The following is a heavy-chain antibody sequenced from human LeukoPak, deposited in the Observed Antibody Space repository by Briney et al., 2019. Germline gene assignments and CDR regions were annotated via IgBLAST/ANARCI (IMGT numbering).Heavy chain of an antibody. CDR3: ARDAHDYGDYQEVNAFDI. CDR2: ISSSGSTI. CDR1: GFTFSSYE. Sequence: PGGSLRLPCAASGFTFSSYEMNWVRQAPGKGLEWVSYISSSGSTIYYADSVKGRFTISRDNAKNSLYLQMNSLRAEDTAVYYCARDAHDYGDYQEVNAFDIWGQGTMVTVSS. V-gene: IGHV3-48*03. J-gene: IGHJ3*02. D-gene: IGHD4-17*01.